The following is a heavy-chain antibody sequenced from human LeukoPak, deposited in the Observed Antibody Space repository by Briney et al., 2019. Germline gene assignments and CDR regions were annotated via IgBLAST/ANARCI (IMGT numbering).Heavy chain of an antibody. CDR2: IKQDGSEK. CDR3: ARDRGNQRGYYYYYMDV. Sequence: GGSLRLSCAASGFSFGSYWMSWVRQAPGKGLEWVANIKQDGSEKHYVDSVKGRFTISRDNAKNSLYLQMNSLRAEDTAVYYCARDRGNQRGYYYYYMDVWGKGTTVTVSS. D-gene: IGHD1-14*01. V-gene: IGHV3-7*01. J-gene: IGHJ6*03. CDR1: GFSFGSYW.